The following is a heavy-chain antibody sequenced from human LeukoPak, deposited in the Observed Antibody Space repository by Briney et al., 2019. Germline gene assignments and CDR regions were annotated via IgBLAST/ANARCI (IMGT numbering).Heavy chain of an antibody. J-gene: IGHJ5*02. D-gene: IGHD2-2*01. CDR3: ARVPAATPNDRFDP. Sequence: SVKVSCKASGGTFSSYDISWVRQAPGQGLEWMGGIIPIFGTANYAQKFQGRVTITADKSTSTAYMELSSLRSEDTAVYYCARVPAATPNDRFDPWGQGTLVTVSS. V-gene: IGHV1-69*06. CDR1: GGTFSSYD. CDR2: IIPIFGTA.